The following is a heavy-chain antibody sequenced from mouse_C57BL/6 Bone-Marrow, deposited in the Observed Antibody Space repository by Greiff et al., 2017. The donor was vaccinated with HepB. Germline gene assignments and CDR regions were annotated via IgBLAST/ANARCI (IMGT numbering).Heavy chain of an antibody. D-gene: IGHD1-1*01. CDR1: GYTFTSYG. CDR2: IYPRSGNT. Sequence: QVQLQQSGAELARPGASVKLSCKASGYTFTSYGISWVKQRTGQGLEWIGEIYPRSGNTYYNEKFKGKATLTADKSSSTAYMELRSLTSEDSAVYFCARHYYGSSPYYYAMDYWGQGTSVTVSS. V-gene: IGHV1-81*01. J-gene: IGHJ4*01. CDR3: ARHYYGSSPYYYAMDY.